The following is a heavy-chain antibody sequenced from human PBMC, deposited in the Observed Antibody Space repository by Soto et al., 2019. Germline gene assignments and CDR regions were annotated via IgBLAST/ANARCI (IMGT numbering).Heavy chain of an antibody. D-gene: IGHD2-2*01. Sequence: GASVKVSCKASGYTFTSYAMHWVRQAPGQRLEWMGWINAGNGSTKYSQKFQGRVTITRDTSASTAYMELSSLRSEDTAVYYCAGHYCSSTSCYFFGMDVWGQGTTVTVSS. J-gene: IGHJ6*02. CDR3: AGHYCSSTSCYFFGMDV. V-gene: IGHV1-3*01. CDR2: INAGNGST. CDR1: GYTFTSYA.